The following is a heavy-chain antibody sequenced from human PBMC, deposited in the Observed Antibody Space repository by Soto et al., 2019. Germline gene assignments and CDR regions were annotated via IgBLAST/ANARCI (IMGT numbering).Heavy chain of an antibody. CDR2: IWYDGSKI. J-gene: IGHJ6*01. D-gene: IGHD6-13*01. CDR1: GFTFSSYG. Sequence: QVQLAQSGGGVVQPGGSLRLSCAASGFTFSSYGMHWVRQAPGKGLEWVAVIWYDGSKIYYADSVKGRFTISRDNSKSTLYLRMYSLRAEDTAVYYCARPMEQHQLGFGMDVWGQGSPVTVSS. V-gene: IGHV3-33*01. CDR3: ARPMEQHQLGFGMDV.